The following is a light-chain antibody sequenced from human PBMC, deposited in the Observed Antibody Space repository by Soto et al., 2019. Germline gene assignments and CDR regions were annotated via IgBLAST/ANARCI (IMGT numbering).Light chain of an antibody. CDR1: QTVRGNY. CDR3: DHYGPAPRT. V-gene: IGKV3-20*01. CDR2: AAS. Sequence: EIVLTQSAGTLSLSPGERATLSCRASQTVRGNYLAWFQQKPGQAPRLLIYAASTRAAGVPDRFSGSGSGTGFTLSINRLEPEDFAVYYCDHYGPAPRTFGQGTKVEIK. J-gene: IGKJ1*01.